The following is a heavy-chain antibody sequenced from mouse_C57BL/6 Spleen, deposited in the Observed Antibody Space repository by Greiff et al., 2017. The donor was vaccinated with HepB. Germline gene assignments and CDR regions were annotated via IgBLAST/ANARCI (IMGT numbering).Heavy chain of an antibody. CDR2: IWTGGGT. D-gene: IGHD1-1*01. V-gene: IGHV2-9-1*01. CDR1: GFSLTSYA. J-gene: IGHJ1*03. Sequence: VKLQESGPGLVAPSQSLSITCTVSGFSLTSYAISWVRQPPGKGLEWLGVIWTGGGTNYNSALKSRLSISKDNSKSQVFLKMNSLQTDDTARYYCARAASDYYGSSHWYFDVWGTGTTGTVSS. CDR3: ARAASDYYGSSHWYFDV.